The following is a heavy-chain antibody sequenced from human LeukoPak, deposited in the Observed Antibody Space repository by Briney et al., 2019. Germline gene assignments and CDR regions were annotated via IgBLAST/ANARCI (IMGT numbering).Heavy chain of an antibody. Sequence: YPSETLSLTCAVYGGSFSGYYWSWFRQPPGKGLEWLGEINHSGSTNYNPSLKSRVTISVDTSKNQFYLRVYSVTAADTAIYYCASRAYCSSTSCYPRYYYYGMDVWGQGTTVTVSS. CDR3: ASRAYCSSTSCYPRYYYYGMDV. V-gene: IGHV4-34*01. J-gene: IGHJ6*02. CDR1: GGSFSGYY. D-gene: IGHD2-2*01. CDR2: INHSGST.